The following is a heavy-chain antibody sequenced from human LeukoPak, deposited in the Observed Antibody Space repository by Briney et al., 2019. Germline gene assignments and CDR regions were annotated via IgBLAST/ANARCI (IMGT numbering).Heavy chain of an antibody. CDR2: ISAYNGNT. D-gene: IGHD3-22*01. J-gene: IGHJ4*02. Sequence: GASVKVSCKASGYTFTSYGISWVRQAPGQGLEWMGWISAYNGNTNYAQKLQGRVTITTDTSTSTAYMELRSLRSDDTAVYYCARDLEYYDSSGYYQRGGYFDYWGQGTLVTVSS. V-gene: IGHV1-18*01. CDR3: ARDLEYYDSSGYYQRGGYFDY. CDR1: GYTFTSYG.